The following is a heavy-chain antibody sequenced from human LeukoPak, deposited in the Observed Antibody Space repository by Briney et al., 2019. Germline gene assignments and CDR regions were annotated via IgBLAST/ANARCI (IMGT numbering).Heavy chain of an antibody. J-gene: IGHJ4*02. D-gene: IGHD1-26*01. CDR2: IYYSGRT. V-gene: IGHV4-34*01. CDR3: ARHILGGSYFDY. Sequence: PSETLSLTCAVYGGSFSGYYWSWIRQPPGKGLEWIGSIYYSGRTYYNPSLKSRVTISVDTSKNQFSLKLSSVTAADTAVYYCARHILGGSYFDYWGQGTLVTVSS. CDR1: GGSFSGYY.